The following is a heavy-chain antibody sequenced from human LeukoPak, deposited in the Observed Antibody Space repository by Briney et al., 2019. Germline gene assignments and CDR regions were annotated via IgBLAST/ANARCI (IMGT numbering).Heavy chain of an antibody. CDR3: ARGARAGYNLEPFDY. D-gene: IGHD5-24*01. J-gene: IGHJ4*02. Sequence: SETLSHTCTVSGGSMSSYYWSWIRQPPGKGLEWIGYIYYSGSTKYNPSLKSRVTISVDTSKNQFSLKLSSVTAADTAVYYCARGARAGYNLEPFDYWGQGTLVTVSS. V-gene: IGHV4-59*08. CDR2: IYYSGST. CDR1: GGSMSSYY.